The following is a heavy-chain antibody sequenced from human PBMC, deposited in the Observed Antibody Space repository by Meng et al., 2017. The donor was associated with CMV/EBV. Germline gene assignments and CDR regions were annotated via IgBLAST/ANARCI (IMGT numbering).Heavy chain of an antibody. CDR1: GYTFTGYY. V-gene: IGHV1-2*02. J-gene: IGHJ5*02. CDR2: INPNSGGT. D-gene: IGHD2-2*01. Sequence: ASVKVSCKASGYTFTGYYMHWVRQATGQGLEWMGWINPNSGGTNYAQKFQGRVTMTRDTSISTAYMELSRLRSDDTAVYYCARDWDIVVVPAAMPLNWFDPWGQGTLVTVSS. CDR3: ARDWDIVVVPAAMPLNWFDP.